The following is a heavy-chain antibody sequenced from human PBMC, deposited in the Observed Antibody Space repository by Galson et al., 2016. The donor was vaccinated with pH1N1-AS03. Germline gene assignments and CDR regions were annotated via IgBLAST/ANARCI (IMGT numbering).Heavy chain of an antibody. J-gene: IGHJ6*02. V-gene: IGHV1-3*01. CDR1: GYTFISYV. Sequence: SVKVSCKASGYTFISYVMHWVRQAPGQRLEWMGWINAGNGNTTYPQSFQGRVTITRDTSASKAYMELSSLRSEDTAVYYCARGRGSYGMDVWGQGTTVIVSS. D-gene: IGHD1-26*01. CDR3: ARGRGSYGMDV. CDR2: INAGNGNT.